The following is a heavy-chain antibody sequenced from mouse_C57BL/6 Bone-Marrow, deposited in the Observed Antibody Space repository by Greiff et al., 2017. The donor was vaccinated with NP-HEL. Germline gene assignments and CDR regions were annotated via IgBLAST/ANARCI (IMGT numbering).Heavy chain of an antibody. D-gene: IGHD1-1*01. V-gene: IGHV1-5*01. CDR1: GYTFTSYW. Sequence: VQLQQSGTVLARPGASVKMSCKTSGYTFTSYWMHWVKQRPGQGLEWIGAIYPGNSDTSYNQKFKGKAKLTAVTSASTAYMELSSLTNEDSAYYCCTKHYYGSSWDYWGQGTTLTVSS. J-gene: IGHJ2*01. CDR3: TKHYYGSSWDY. CDR2: IYPGNSDT.